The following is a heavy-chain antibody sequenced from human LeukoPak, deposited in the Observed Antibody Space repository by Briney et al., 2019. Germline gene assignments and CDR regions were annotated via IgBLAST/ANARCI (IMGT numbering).Heavy chain of an antibody. CDR2: ISYSGST. V-gene: IGHV4-39*02. D-gene: IGHD3-22*01. Sequence: PSETLSLTCTVSGGSISSSDYYWGWIRQSPGKGLEWIGRISYSGSTYYNPSLESRVTISVDTSKNHFSLRLSSVTAADTAVYYCARLTHSYYSATSGYYPYYYMDVWGKGTTVTVSS. J-gene: IGHJ6*03. CDR1: GGSISSSDYY. CDR3: ARLTHSYYSATSGYYPYYYMDV.